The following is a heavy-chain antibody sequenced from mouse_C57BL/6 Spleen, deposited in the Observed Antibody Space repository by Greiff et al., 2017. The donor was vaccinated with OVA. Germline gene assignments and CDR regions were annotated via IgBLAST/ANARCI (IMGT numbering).Heavy chain of an antibody. CDR1: GFSLTSYG. CDR3: AKKEGTYYSNYGAMDY. Sequence: QVQLKESGPGLVQPSQSLSITCTVSGFSLTSYGVHWVRQSPGKGLEWLGVIWRGGSTDYNAAFMSRLSITKDNSKSQVFFKMNSLQADDTAIYYCAKKEGTYYSNYGAMDYWGQGTSVTVSS. J-gene: IGHJ4*01. CDR2: IWRGGST. D-gene: IGHD2-5*01. V-gene: IGHV2-5*01.